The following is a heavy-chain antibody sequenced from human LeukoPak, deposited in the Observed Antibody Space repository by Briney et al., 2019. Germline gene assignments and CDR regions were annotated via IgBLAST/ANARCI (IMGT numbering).Heavy chain of an antibody. D-gene: IGHD3-22*01. CDR3: ARDPHYYDSSGYYLDY. V-gene: IGHV3-21*01. CDR2: ISSSSSYI. Sequence: GGSLRLSCAASGFTFSSYSMNWVRHAPGKGLEWVSSISSSSSYIYYADSVKGRFTISRDNAKNSLYLQMNSLRAEDTAVYYCARDPHYYDSSGYYLDYWGQGTLVTVSS. CDR1: GFTFSSYS. J-gene: IGHJ4*02.